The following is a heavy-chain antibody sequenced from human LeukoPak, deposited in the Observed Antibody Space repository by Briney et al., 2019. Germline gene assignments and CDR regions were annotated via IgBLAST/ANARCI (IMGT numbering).Heavy chain of an antibody. V-gene: IGHV3-30-3*01. CDR3: ARDSSSSWDGYMDV. J-gene: IGHJ6*03. CDR1: GFTFSSYA. D-gene: IGHD6-13*01. Sequence: PGRSLRLSCAASGFTFSSYAMHWVRQAPGKGLEWVAVISYDGNNKDYADSVKGRFTISRDNSENTLHLQMNSLRAEDTAVYYCARDSSSSWDGYMDVWGKGTTVTVSS. CDR2: ISYDGNNK.